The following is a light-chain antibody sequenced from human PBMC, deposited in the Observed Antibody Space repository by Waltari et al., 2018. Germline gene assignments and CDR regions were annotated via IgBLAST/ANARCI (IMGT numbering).Light chain of an antibody. Sequence: QSALTQPASVSGSPGQSITISCTGTSSNVGGYNYVSWYQQHPGKAPKLIIYDVSNRPSVVSNRVSGSKSGNTASLTISGLQAEDEADYYCSSYTRSSTWVFGGGTKLTVL. V-gene: IGLV2-14*03. CDR1: SSNVGGYNY. CDR2: DVS. CDR3: SSYTRSSTWV. J-gene: IGLJ3*02.